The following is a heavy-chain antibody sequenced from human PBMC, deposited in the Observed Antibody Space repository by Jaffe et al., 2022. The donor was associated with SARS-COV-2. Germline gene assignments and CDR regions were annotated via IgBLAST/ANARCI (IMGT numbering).Heavy chain of an antibody. D-gene: IGHD6-19*01. CDR1: GFPFSIAW. V-gene: IGHV3-15*01. CDR2: IKSRADGGTT. CDR3: NTDLGSSGWYGL. Sequence: EVQLVESGGGLVKPGGSLRLSCAASGFPFSIAWMNWVRQAPGKGLQWVGRIKSRADGGTTDYAAPVKGRFTVSRDDSKNTLYLEMNSLETEDTGVYYCNTDLGSSGWYGLWGQGTLVTVSS. J-gene: IGHJ4*02.